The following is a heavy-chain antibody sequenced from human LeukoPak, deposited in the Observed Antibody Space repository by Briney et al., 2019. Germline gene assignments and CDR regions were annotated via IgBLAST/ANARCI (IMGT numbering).Heavy chain of an antibody. CDR1: GYTFTDYY. CDR3: ARGAYAEYFQY. V-gene: IGHV1-2*02. J-gene: IGHJ1*01. D-gene: IGHD4-17*01. Sequence: APVKVSCKASGYTFTDYYMHWVRQAPGQGLEWMGWINPNSGGTYYVQKFQGRVTMTRDTSISTTYMELSRLTSDDTAVYYCARGAYAEYFQYWGPGTLVTVSS. CDR2: INPNSGGT.